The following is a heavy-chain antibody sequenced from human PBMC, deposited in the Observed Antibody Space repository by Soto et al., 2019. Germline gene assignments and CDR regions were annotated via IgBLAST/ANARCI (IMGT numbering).Heavy chain of an antibody. CDR2: IWYDGSNK. Sequence: GGSLRLSCAASGFTFSSYGMHWVRQAPGKGLEWVAVIWYDGSNKYYADSVKGRFTISRDNSKNTLYLQMNSLRAEDTAVYYCARDRANQQLVRGSYYFDYWGQGTLVTVSS. V-gene: IGHV3-33*01. D-gene: IGHD6-13*01. CDR3: ARDRANQQLVRGSYYFDY. J-gene: IGHJ4*02. CDR1: GFTFSSYG.